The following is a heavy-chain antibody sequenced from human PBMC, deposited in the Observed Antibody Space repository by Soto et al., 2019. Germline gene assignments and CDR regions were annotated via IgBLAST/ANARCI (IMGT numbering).Heavy chain of an antibody. CDR1: GFTFSDYY. Sequence: PGGSLRLSCAASGFTFSDYYMSWIRQAPGKGLEWVSYISSSGSTIYYADSVKGRFTISRDNAKNSLYLQMNSLRAEDTAVYYCARDLRLLWVKTPTMDVWGKGTTVTVSS. CDR2: ISSSGSTI. D-gene: IGHD3-10*01. V-gene: IGHV3-11*01. J-gene: IGHJ6*03. CDR3: ARDLRLLWVKTPTMDV.